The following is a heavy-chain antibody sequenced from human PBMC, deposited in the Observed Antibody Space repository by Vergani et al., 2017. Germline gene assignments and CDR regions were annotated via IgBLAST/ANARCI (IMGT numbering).Heavy chain of an antibody. V-gene: IGHV3-33*01. D-gene: IGHD2-8*01. J-gene: IGHJ6*03. CDR3: ARAGSRTACLRGYCPNGVEGYMDV. CDR1: EFTFSSYA. CDR2: IWYDGSNK. Sequence: QVQLVESGGGVVQPGRSLRLSCAASEFTFSSYAMHWVRQAPGKGLEWVAVIWYDGSNKYYTDSVKGRFTISRDNSKNTLYLQMNSLRAEDTAVYYCARAGSRTACLRGYCPNGVEGYMDVWGKGTTVTVSS.